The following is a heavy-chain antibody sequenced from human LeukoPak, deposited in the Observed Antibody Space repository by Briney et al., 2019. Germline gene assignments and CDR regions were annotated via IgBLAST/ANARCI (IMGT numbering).Heavy chain of an antibody. CDR3: SRGPIELWVHNGMDV. D-gene: IGHD5-18*01. Sequence: GRSLRLSCKGSGFSVGDYAMSWVRQAPGQGLEWVGFIRSNAYRGTTEYAASVKGRFTISRDDSNNIAYLQMNSLKAEDTAVYHCSRGPIELWVHNGMDVWGQGTTVTVSS. V-gene: IGHV3-49*04. CDR2: IRSNAYRGTT. CDR1: GFSVGDYA. J-gene: IGHJ6*02.